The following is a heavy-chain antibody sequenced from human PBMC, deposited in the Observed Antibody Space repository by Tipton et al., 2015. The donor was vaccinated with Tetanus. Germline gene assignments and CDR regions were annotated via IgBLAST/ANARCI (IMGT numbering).Heavy chain of an antibody. CDR1: GGTFTNYA. CDR3: AKEALGVLNL. Sequence: QLVQSGAEMKKPGSSVKVSCKASGGTFTNYALSWVRQAPGQGLEWVGGITPIFGTTNSAPKFQGRVTITADESTNTAYMELSSLRSEDTAIYYCAKEALGVLNLWGKGTTVTVSS. D-gene: IGHD1-14*01. CDR2: ITPIFGTT. V-gene: IGHV1-69*01. J-gene: IGHJ6*04.